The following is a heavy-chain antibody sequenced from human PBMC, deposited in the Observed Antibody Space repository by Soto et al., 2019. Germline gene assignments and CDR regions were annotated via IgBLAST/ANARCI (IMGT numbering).Heavy chain of an antibody. Sequence: PGGSLRLSCAASGFTFSSYSMNWVRQAPGKGLEWVSSISSSSSYIYYADSVKGRFTISRDNAKNSLYLQMNSLRAEDTAVYYCARDPDSGYSSSWYNYWGQGTLVTVS. J-gene: IGHJ4*02. CDR2: ISSSSSYI. CDR1: GFTFSSYS. CDR3: ARDPDSGYSSSWYNY. V-gene: IGHV3-21*01. D-gene: IGHD6-13*01.